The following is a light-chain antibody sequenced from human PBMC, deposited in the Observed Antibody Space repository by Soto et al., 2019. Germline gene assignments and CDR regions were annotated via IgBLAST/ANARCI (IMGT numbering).Light chain of an antibody. J-gene: IGKJ1*01. CDR3: LQYHNLWA. V-gene: IGKV3-15*01. CDR1: QNIYSN. CDR2: RAS. Sequence: IVMTQSPATLSVSPGERATLSCRASQNIYSNIAWYQQRPGQAHRLLIYRASTRATGVPARFSGSGSGTEFTLTISSLQSEDFTVYSCLQYHNLWAFGQGTKVEIK.